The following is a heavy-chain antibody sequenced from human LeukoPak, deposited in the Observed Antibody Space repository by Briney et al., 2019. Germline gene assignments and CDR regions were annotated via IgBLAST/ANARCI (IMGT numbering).Heavy chain of an antibody. CDR3: ARAYCGGDCYSVWYYYYYMDV. D-gene: IGHD2-21*02. J-gene: IGHJ6*03. Sequence: PGGSLRLSCAASGFTFDDYGMSWVRQAPGRGLEWVSGINWNGGSTGYADSVKGRFTISRDNAKNSLYLQMNSLRAEDTALYYCARAYCGGDCYSVWYYYYYMDVWGKGTTVTVSS. CDR1: GFTFDDYG. V-gene: IGHV3-20*04. CDR2: INWNGGST.